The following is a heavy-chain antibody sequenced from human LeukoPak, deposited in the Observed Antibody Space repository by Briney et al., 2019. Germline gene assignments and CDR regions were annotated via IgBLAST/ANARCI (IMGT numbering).Heavy chain of an antibody. J-gene: IGHJ5*02. CDR1: GYTFTGYY. CDR3: AREEKVYSNYNWFDP. V-gene: IGHV1-2*02. CDR2: INPNSGGT. Sequence: ASVKVSCKASGYTFTGYYMHWGRQAPGQGLEWMGWINPNSGGTNYAQKFQGRVTMTRDTSISTAYMELSRLRSDDTAVYYCAREEKVYSNYNWFDPWGQGTLVTVSS. D-gene: IGHD4-11*01.